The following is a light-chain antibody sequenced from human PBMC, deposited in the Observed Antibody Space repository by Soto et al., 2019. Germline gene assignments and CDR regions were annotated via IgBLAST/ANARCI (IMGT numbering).Light chain of an antibody. CDR1: QSISGW. CDR2: DVS. J-gene: IGKJ1*01. V-gene: IGKV1-5*01. Sequence: DIQMTQSPSTLSASVGDRVTITCRASQSISGWLAWYQQKPGKAPKLLIYDVSSLESGVQSRFSGSGSGTEFTLAISSMQPDDFATYYCQQYNSYPWTCGQGTKVEIK. CDR3: QQYNSYPWT.